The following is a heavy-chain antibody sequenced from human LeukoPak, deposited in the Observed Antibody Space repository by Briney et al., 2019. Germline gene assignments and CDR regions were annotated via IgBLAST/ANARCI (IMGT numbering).Heavy chain of an antibody. J-gene: IGHJ4*02. CDR1: GVTLSNYA. V-gene: IGHV3-23*01. CDR3: ARGDFDY. Sequence: GGSLRLSCVASGVTLSNYAMSWARQAPGKGLEWVSGISSSGSGSNTYYADSVKGRFTISRDSSKNTVFLQMNSLRAEDTAVYYCARGDFDYWGQGTLVTVSS. CDR2: ISSSGSGSNT.